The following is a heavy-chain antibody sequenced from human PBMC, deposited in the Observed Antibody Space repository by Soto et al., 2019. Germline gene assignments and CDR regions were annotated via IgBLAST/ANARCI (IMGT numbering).Heavy chain of an antibody. CDR1: GYTFTSYD. CDR2: MNPNSGNT. V-gene: IGHV1-8*01. CDR3: VRGINYYGSGDDAFDI. D-gene: IGHD3-10*01. J-gene: IGHJ3*02. Sequence: QVQLVQSGAEVKKPGASVKVSCKASGYTFTSYDINWVRQATGQGLEWMGWMNPNSGNTGYAQKFQGRVTITRNTSISTAYMELSSLRSEDTAMYYCVRGINYYGSGDDAFDIWGQGTMVTVSS.